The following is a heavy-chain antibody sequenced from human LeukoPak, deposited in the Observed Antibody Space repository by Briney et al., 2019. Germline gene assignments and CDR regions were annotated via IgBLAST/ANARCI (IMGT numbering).Heavy chain of an antibody. CDR1: GFTFSTYW. J-gene: IGHJ4*02. CDR2: IKQDGSRF. D-gene: IGHD3-22*01. CDR3: ARDRGVYYDTSGMAGD. V-gene: IGHV3-7*01. Sequence: GGSLRLSCAASGFTFSTYWMSWVRQAPRKGLEWVANIKQDGSRFFYVDSVKGRFTISRDNAKNSLYLQMNSLRAEDTAVYYCARDRGVYYDTSGMAGDWGQGTLVTVSS.